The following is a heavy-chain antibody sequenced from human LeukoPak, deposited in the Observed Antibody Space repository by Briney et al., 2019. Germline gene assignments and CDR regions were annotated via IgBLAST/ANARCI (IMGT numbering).Heavy chain of an antibody. J-gene: IGHJ3*02. V-gene: IGHV4-59*01. CDR1: GGSISSYY. CDR3: ARSSGSYVDDAFD. CDR2: IYYSGST. D-gene: IGHD3-10*01. Sequence: SETLSLTCTVSGGSISSYYWSWIRQPPGKGLEWIGYIYYSGSTNYNPSLKSRVTISVDTSKNQFSLKLSSVTAADTAVYYCARSSGSYVDDAFDMGPRDLGHRLF.